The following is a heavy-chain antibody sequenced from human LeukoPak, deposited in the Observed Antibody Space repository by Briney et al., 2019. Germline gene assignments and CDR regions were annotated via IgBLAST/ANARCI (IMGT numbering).Heavy chain of an antibody. V-gene: IGHV1-2*02. CDR3: ARDGGIAALRDNWFDP. CDR1: GYIFTDYY. D-gene: IGHD6-6*01. CDR2: INPNSGGT. J-gene: IGHJ5*02. Sequence: ASVKVSCKTSGYIFTDYYIHWVRQARGQGLEWMAWINPNSGGTYFAQKFEARVTLTRDTSINTAYMEMRGLTSDDTAVYYCARDGGIAALRDNWFDPWGQGTLVTVSS.